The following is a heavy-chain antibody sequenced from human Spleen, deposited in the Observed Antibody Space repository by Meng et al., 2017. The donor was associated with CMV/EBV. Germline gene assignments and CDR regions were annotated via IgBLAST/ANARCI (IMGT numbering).Heavy chain of an antibody. CDR3: ARSVGWVDD. D-gene: IGHD5-24*01. Sequence: LRLSCAASGFSVSTSYMNWVRQPPGRGLEWVSIIYSAGTTYSADSVKGRFIISRDNSKNTLFLQMNSLRPEDTAVYYCARSVGWVDDWGQGTLVIVSS. J-gene: IGHJ4*02. CDR2: IYSAGTT. CDR1: GFSVSTSY. V-gene: IGHV3-53*01.